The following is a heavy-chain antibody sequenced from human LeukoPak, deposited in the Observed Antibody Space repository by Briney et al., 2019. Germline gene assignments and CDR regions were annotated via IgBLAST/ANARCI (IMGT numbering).Heavy chain of an antibody. Sequence: ASVKVSCKASGGTFSSYAISWVRQAPGQGLEWMGGISPIFGTANYAQKFQGRVTITADESTSTAYMELSSLRSEDTAVYYCARVEAAAGSTFDYWGQGTLVTVSS. D-gene: IGHD6-13*01. J-gene: IGHJ4*02. CDR1: GGTFSSYA. CDR2: ISPIFGTA. CDR3: ARVEAAAGSTFDY. V-gene: IGHV1-69*13.